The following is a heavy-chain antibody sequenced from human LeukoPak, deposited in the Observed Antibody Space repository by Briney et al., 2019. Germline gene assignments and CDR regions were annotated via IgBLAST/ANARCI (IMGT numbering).Heavy chain of an antibody. J-gene: IGHJ4*02. CDR1: GFTFSDYY. Sequence: GGSLRLSCAASGFTFSDYYMSWIRQAPGKGLEWVSYISSSGSTIYYADSVKGRFTISRDNAKNSLYLQMNSLRAEDTAVYYCARVFSGTYLNYHHFDYWGQGTLVTVSS. D-gene: IGHD1-26*01. CDR3: ARVFSGTYLNYHHFDY. V-gene: IGHV3-11*04. CDR2: ISSSGSTI.